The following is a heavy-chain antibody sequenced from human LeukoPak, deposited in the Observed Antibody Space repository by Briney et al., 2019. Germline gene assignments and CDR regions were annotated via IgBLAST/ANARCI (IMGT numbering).Heavy chain of an antibody. Sequence: GALRLSCAASGFTFSSYSMNWVRQAPGKGLEWVSSTSSSSSYIYYADSVKGRFTISRDNAKNSLYLQMNSLRAEDTAVYYCARDGKLEPFDYWGQGTLVTVSS. V-gene: IGHV3-21*01. J-gene: IGHJ4*02. CDR2: TSSSSSYI. CDR3: ARDGKLEPFDY. D-gene: IGHD1-1*01. CDR1: GFTFSSYS.